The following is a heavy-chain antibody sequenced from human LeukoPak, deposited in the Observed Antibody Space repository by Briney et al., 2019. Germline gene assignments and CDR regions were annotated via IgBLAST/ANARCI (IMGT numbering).Heavy chain of an antibody. D-gene: IGHD5-18*01. V-gene: IGHV1-2*02. CDR1: GYTFTGYY. J-gene: IGHJ4*02. CDR2: INPNSGGT. CDR3: ARGPGLAMGKGYFDY. Sequence: ASVKVSCKASGYTFTGYYMHWVRQAPGQGLEWMGWINPNSGGTNYAQKFQGRVTMTRDTSISTAYMELSRLRSDDTAVYYCARGPGLAMGKGYFDYCGQGTLVTISS.